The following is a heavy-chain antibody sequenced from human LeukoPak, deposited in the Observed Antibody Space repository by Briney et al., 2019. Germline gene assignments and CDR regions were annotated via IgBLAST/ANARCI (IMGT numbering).Heavy chain of an antibody. CDR2: IYYSGST. CDR3: ARLIPDYVWGRLNYYYYGMDV. CDR1: GGSISSYY. Sequence: SETLSLTCTVSGGSISSYYWSWIRQPPGKGLEWIGYIYYSGSTNYNPSLKSRVTISVDTSKNQFSLKLSSVTAADTAVYYCARLIPDYVWGRLNYYYYGMDVWGQGTTVTVPS. V-gene: IGHV4-59*08. J-gene: IGHJ6*02. D-gene: IGHD3-16*01.